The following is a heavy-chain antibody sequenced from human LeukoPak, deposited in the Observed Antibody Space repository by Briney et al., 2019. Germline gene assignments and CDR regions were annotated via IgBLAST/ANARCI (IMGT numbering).Heavy chain of an antibody. CDR2: INHSGST. Sequence: HSETLSLTCAVYGGSFSGYYWSWIRQPPGKGLEWIGEINHSGSTNYNPSLKRRVTISVDTSKNQSSLKLSSVTAADSAVYYCARGRLYGLDYWGQGTLVTVSS. V-gene: IGHV4-34*01. CDR3: ARGRLYGLDY. D-gene: IGHD4-17*01. CDR1: GGSFSGYY. J-gene: IGHJ4*02.